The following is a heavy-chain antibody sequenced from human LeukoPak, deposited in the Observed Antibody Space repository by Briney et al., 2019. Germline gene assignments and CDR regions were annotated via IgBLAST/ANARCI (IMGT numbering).Heavy chain of an antibody. Sequence: GESLKISCKSSGYSFTSYWIGWVRQMPGKGLEWMGIIYPDDSDTRYSPSFQGQVTISADKSISTAYLQWSSLKASDTAIYYCARHETGPYFDYWGQGTLVTVSS. CDR3: ARHETGPYFDY. V-gene: IGHV5-51*01. CDR1: GYSFTSYW. D-gene: IGHD1-1*01. CDR2: IYPDDSDT. J-gene: IGHJ4*02.